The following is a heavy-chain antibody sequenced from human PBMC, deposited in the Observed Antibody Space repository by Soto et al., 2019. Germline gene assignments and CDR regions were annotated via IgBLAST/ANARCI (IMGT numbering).Heavy chain of an antibody. D-gene: IGHD3-10*01. Sequence: ETLSLTCAVYGGSFSGYYWSWIRQPPGKGLEWIGEINHSGSTNYNPSLKSRVTISVDTSKNQFSLKLSSVTAADTAVYYCARKLRDRYYGSGSYFTWFDPWGQGTLVTVSS. V-gene: IGHV4-34*01. CDR1: GGSFSGYY. CDR2: INHSGST. CDR3: ARKLRDRYYGSGSYFTWFDP. J-gene: IGHJ5*02.